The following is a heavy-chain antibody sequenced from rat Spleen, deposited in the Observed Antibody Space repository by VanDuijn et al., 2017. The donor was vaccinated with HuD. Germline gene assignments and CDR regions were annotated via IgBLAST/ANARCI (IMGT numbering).Heavy chain of an antibody. CDR2: IDSAGST. CDR1: FYSITSSYR. Sequence: EVQLQESGPGLVKPSQSLSLTCSVTFYSITSSYRWSWVRKFPGNKLEWMGYIDSAGSTNYNPSLKSRISITRDTSKNQFFLQVNSVTTEDTATYYCAKTTVAYYYVMDARGQGASVTVSS. CDR3: AKTTVAYYYVMDA. D-gene: IGHD1-3*01. V-gene: IGHV3-3*01. J-gene: IGHJ4*01.